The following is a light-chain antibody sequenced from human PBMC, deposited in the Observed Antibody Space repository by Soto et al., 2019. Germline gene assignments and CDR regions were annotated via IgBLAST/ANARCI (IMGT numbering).Light chain of an antibody. V-gene: IGKV3D-15*01. J-gene: IGKJ5*01. CDR2: DVS. CDR3: QQYNNWSFS. CDR1: QGVTTN. Sequence: RAGQGVTTNFAWYQQKSGQSPRILIYDVSTRATGVPARFSGTGAESYFTRSISSLQSGDAAVHSYQQYNNWSFSFGQGTRLEIK.